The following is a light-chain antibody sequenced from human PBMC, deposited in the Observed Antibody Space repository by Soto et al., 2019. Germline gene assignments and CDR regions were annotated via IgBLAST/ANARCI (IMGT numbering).Light chain of an antibody. J-gene: IGKJ2*01. V-gene: IGKV3-20*01. CDR3: QYYDQSSYT. Sequence: EIGLTQSPGTLSLSPGERATLSCRASQSVDSNYLAWYHQKPGQPPRLLMYAASSRASDIPDRFSGTGSGTGFTLTINMLEPGDFAVYYCQYYDQSSYTFGQGTKLEI. CDR1: QSVDSNY. CDR2: AAS.